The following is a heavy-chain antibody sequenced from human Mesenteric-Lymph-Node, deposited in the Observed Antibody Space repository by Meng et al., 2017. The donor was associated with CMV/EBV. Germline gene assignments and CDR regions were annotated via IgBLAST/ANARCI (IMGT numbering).Heavy chain of an antibody. Sequence: GESLKISCAASGFTFSSYNMNWVRQAPGKGLEWVSSISSGSSYIYYADSVKGRFTISRDNAKNSLYLQMNSLRAEDTAVYYCARGDSTSLRAAFDIWGQGTMVTVSS. V-gene: IGHV3-21*01. CDR3: ARGDSTSLRAAFDI. CDR1: GFTFSSYN. D-gene: IGHD2-2*01. J-gene: IGHJ3*02. CDR2: ISSGSSYI.